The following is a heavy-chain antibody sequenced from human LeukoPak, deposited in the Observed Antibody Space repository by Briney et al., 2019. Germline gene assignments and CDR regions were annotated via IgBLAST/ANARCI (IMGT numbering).Heavy chain of an antibody. D-gene: IGHD3-22*01. Sequence: GESLKISCKGSGYSFTSYWIGWVRQMPGKGLEWMGIIYPSDSDTKYSPSFQGQVTISADKSISTAYLQWSSLKASDTAMYYCARSPLGTYYYDSSGYYYFDYWGQGTLVTVSS. V-gene: IGHV5-51*01. CDR1: GYSFTSYW. J-gene: IGHJ4*02. CDR3: ARSPLGTYYYDSSGYYYFDY. CDR2: IYPSDSDT.